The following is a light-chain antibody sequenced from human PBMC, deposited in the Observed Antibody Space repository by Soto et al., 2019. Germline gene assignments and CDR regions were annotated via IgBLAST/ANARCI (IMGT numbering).Light chain of an antibody. J-gene: IGKJ3*01. CDR3: QQYGSLWFT. CDR1: QSVSSSY. Sequence: EIVLTQSPGTLSLSPGERATLSCRASQSVSSSYLAWYQQKPGQAPTLLIYGASSRATGIPDRFSGSGSGTDITLTISRLEPEDFAVYSCQQYGSLWFTFGPGTKVDIK. V-gene: IGKV3-20*01. CDR2: GAS.